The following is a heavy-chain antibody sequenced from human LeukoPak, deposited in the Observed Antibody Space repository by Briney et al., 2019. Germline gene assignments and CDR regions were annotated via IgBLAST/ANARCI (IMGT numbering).Heavy chain of an antibody. V-gene: IGHV3-30*18. J-gene: IGHJ5*02. Sequence: PGGSLRLSCAASGFTFSSYVMHWVRQAPGRGLEWVSFISFDGSNEFYADSLKGRFTISRDNSKDTLYLQMDSLRAEDTAVYYCAEVGKLRSGQHNWFDPWGQGTLVTVSS. CDR1: GFTFSSYV. D-gene: IGHD6-19*01. CDR2: ISFDGSNE. CDR3: AEVGKLRSGQHNWFDP.